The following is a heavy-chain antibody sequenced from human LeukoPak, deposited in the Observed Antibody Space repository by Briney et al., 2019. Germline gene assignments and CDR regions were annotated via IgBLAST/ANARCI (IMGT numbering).Heavy chain of an antibody. J-gene: IGHJ4*02. CDR1: GYTFTNYA. CDR2: INPANGYT. D-gene: IGHD5-24*01. CDR3: AIRDGHTDH. Sequence: ASVKVSCKTSGYTFTNYAMHWVRQAPGQTIEWLAWINPANGYTRYSQHFQDRVTVSSDTSADTAYMEMSSLRSEDKAIYYCAIRDGHTDHWGQGTLVTVSS. V-gene: IGHV1-3*03.